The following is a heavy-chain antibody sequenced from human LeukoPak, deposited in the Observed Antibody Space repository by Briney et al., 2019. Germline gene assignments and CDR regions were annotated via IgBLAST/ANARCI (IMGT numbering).Heavy chain of an antibody. V-gene: IGHV4-59*01. Sequence: PSETLSLTCTVSGGSISSYYWSWVRQPPGKGLEWGGYISYSGSPNYNPSLKSRVTLSVDTFQNQFSLKLSSVTAAGTAVDYCAMWARITFGGVIVSEYFYYWGQGTLVTVSS. CDR1: GGSISSYY. CDR2: ISYSGSP. CDR3: AMWARITFGGVIVSEYFYY. J-gene: IGHJ4*02. D-gene: IGHD3-16*02.